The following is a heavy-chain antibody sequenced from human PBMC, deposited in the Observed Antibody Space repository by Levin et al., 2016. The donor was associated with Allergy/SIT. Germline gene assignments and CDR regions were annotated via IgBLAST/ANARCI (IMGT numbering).Heavy chain of an antibody. D-gene: IGHD4-11*01. CDR2: ISSSSSYI. Sequence: WIRQPPGKGLEWVSSISSSSSYIYYADSVKGRFTISRDNAKNSLYLQMNSLRAEDTAVYYCARRVPTVMILGYYGMDVWGQGTTVTVSS. J-gene: IGHJ6*02. V-gene: IGHV3-21*01. CDR3: ARRVPTVMILGYYGMDV.